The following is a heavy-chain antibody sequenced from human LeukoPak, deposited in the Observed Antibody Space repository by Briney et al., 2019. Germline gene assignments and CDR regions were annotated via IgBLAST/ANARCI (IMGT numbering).Heavy chain of an antibody. V-gene: IGHV5-51*01. CDR3: ARPIAAAGTDLGY. J-gene: IGHJ4*02. D-gene: IGHD6-13*01. CDR2: IYTGDSDT. Sequence: GESLKISCQASGYTFTSYFIGWVRQMPGKGLEWMGIIYTGDSDTRYSPSFQGQVTTSVDKSITTAYLQWSSLKASDTAMYYCARPIAAAGTDLGYWGQGTLVTVSS. CDR1: GYTFTSYF.